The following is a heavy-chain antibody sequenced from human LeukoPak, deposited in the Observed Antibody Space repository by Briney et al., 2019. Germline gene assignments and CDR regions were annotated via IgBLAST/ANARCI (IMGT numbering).Heavy chain of an antibody. D-gene: IGHD3-3*01. CDR1: GGSFSGYY. CDR2: INHSGST. Sequence: SETLSLTCAVYGGSFSGYYWSWIRQPPGKGLEWIGEINHSGSTNYNPSLKSRVTISVDTSKNQFSLKLSSVTAADTAVYYCASVSRSYDFRFDPWGQGTLVTVSS. J-gene: IGHJ5*02. CDR3: ASVSRSYDFRFDP. V-gene: IGHV4-34*01.